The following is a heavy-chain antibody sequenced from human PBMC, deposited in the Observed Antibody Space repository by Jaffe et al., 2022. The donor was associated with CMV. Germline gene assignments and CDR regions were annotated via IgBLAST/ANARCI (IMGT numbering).Heavy chain of an antibody. Sequence: QLQLQESGPGLVKPSETLSLTCTVSGGSISSSSYYWGWIRQPPGKGLEWIGSIYYSGSTYYNPSLKSRVTISVDTSKNQFSLKLSSVTAADTAVYYCASSLGCSGGSCYSPIDYWGQGTLVTVSS. D-gene: IGHD2-15*01. CDR3: ASSLGCSGGSCYSPIDY. CDR2: IYYSGST. CDR1: GGSISSSSYY. V-gene: IGHV4-39*01. J-gene: IGHJ4*02.